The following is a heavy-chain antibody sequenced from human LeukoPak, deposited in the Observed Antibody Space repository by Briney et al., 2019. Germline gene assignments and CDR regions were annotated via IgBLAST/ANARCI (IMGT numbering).Heavy chain of an antibody. CDR3: ASVTLAVAGPGAFDI. CDR2: ISYDGSNK. V-gene: IGHV3-30-3*01. CDR1: GFTFSSYA. Sequence: GRSLRLSCAASGFTFSSYAMHWVRQAPGKGLEWVAVISYDGSNKYYADSVKGRFTISRDNSKNTLYLQMNSLRAEDTAVYYCASVTLAVAGPGAFDIWGQGTMVTVSS. J-gene: IGHJ3*02. D-gene: IGHD6-19*01.